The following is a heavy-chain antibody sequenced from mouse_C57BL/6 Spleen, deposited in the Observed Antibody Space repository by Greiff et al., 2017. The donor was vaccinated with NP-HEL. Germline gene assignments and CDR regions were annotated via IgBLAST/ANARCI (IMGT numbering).Heavy chain of an antibody. J-gene: IGHJ4*01. Sequence: EVQGVESGGDLVKPGGSLKLSCAASGFTFSSYGMSWVRQTPDKRLEWVATISSGGSYTYYPDSVKGRFTISRDNAKNTLYLQMSSLKSEDTAMYYCARRGTTVVAQGDAMDYWGQGTSVTVSS. D-gene: IGHD1-1*01. CDR3: ARRGTTVVAQGDAMDY. V-gene: IGHV5-6*01. CDR2: ISSGGSYT. CDR1: GFTFSSYG.